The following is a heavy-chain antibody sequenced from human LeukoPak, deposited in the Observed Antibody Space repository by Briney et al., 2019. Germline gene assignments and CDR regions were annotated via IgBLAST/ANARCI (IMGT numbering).Heavy chain of an antibody. CDR3: ARDTLGEGEDANYAVYYFDY. CDR1: GFSFSTYW. D-gene: IGHD4/OR15-4a*01. V-gene: IGHV3-7*01. Sequence: GGSLRLSCAASGFSFSTYWMSWVRQAPGKGLEWVANIKQEGNEKYYADSVKGRFTISRDNAKNSLDLQMNSLRAEGTAVYYCARDTLGEGEDANYAVYYFDYWGQGSVVTVSS. J-gene: IGHJ4*02. CDR2: IKQEGNEK.